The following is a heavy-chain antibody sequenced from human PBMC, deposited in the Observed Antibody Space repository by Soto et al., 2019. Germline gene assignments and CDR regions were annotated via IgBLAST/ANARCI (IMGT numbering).Heavy chain of an antibody. CDR2: IHNSGNI. CDR3: ARVTNITSRFSSRFDP. V-gene: IGHV4-30-4*01. D-gene: IGHD3-3*01. CDR1: GGTISSGDYH. Sequence: PSETLSLTCTVSGGTISSGDYHWSWIRQPPGKGLEWIGNIHNSGNIYYNPSLKSRLSISVDTSKNQFSLKLSSVTAADTAVYFCARVTNITSRFSSRFDPWGQGTLVTVSS. J-gene: IGHJ5*02.